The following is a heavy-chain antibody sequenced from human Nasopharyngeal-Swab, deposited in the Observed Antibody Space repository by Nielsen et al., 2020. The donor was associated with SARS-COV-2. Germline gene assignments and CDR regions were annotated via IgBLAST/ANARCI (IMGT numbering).Heavy chain of an antibody. CDR3: ARDNTVVTSEGVDI. CDR2: IYYSGST. CDR1: GGSVSSGSYY. Sequence: GSLRLSCTVSGGSVSSGSYYLSWIRQPPGKGLEWIGYIYYSGSTSYNPSLKSRVTISVDTSKNQFSLKLSSVTAADTAVYYCARDNTVVTSEGVDIWGQGTMVTVSS. V-gene: IGHV4-61*01. D-gene: IGHD4-23*01. J-gene: IGHJ3*02.